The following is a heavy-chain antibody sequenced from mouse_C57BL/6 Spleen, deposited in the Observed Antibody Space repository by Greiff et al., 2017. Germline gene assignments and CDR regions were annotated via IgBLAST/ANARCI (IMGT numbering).Heavy chain of an antibody. J-gene: IGHJ2*01. CDR3: ARDLYGNEHFDY. D-gene: IGHD2-1*01. CDR2: IHPNSGST. CDR1: GYTFTSYW. Sequence: QVQLQQPGAELVKPGASVKLSCKASGYTFTSYWMHWVKQRPGQGLEWIGMIHPNSGSTNYNEKFKSKATLTVDTSSSTAYMQLSSLTSEDSAVYYCARDLYGNEHFDYWGQGTTLTVSS. V-gene: IGHV1-64*01.